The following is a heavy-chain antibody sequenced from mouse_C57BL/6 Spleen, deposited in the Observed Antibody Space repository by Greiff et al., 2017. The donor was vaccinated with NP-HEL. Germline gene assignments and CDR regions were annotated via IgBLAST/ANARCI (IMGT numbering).Heavy chain of an antibody. CDR1: GYTFTSYW. CDR2: IHPNSGST. D-gene: IGHD4-1*01. J-gene: IGHJ2*01. CDR3: ARLTGTDYFDY. Sequence: QVQLQQPGAELVKPGASVKLSCKASGYTFTSYWMHWVKQRPGQGLEWIGMIHPNSGSTNYNEKFKSKATLTVDKSSSTAYMQLSSLTSEDSAVYYCARLTGTDYFDYWGQGTTFTVSS. V-gene: IGHV1-64*01.